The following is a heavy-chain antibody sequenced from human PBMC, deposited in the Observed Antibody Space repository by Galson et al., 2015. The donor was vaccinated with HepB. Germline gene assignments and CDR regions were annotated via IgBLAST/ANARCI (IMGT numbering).Heavy chain of an antibody. Sequence: SVKVSCKASGGTFSSYAISWVRQAPGQGLEWMGGIIPILGIANYAQKFQGRVTITADKSTSTAYMELSSLRSEDTAVYYCARSVSSRRQQLVEDYRGQGTLVTVSS. CDR3: ARSVSSRRQQLVEDY. CDR2: IIPILGIA. CDR1: GGTFSSYA. J-gene: IGHJ4*02. D-gene: IGHD6-13*01. V-gene: IGHV1-69*10.